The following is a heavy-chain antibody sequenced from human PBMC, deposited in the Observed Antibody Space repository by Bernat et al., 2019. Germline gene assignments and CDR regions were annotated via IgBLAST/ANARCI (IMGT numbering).Heavy chain of an antibody. Sequence: QVQLVESGGGVVQPGRSLRLSCAASGFTFSSHDMRWVRQAPGKGLEWVAVIWYDGSNKYYTDSVKGRFTISRDNSKNTLYLQMNSLRAEDTAVYYCAGDLSNSGAQGHWGPGTLVTVSS. J-gene: IGHJ4*01. CDR2: IWYDGSNK. D-gene: IGHD3-10*01. V-gene: IGHV3-33*01. CDR1: GFTFSSHD. CDR3: AGDLSNSGAQGH.